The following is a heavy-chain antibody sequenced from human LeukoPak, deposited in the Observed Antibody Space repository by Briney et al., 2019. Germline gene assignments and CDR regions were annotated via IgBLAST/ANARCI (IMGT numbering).Heavy chain of an antibody. J-gene: IGHJ4*02. D-gene: IGHD1-1*01. CDR1: GFTFSSYA. CDR2: ISGSGGST. V-gene: IGHV3-23*01. CDR3: AKAPNWNDGPLYYFDY. Sequence: PGGSLRLSCAASGFTFSSYAMSWVRQAPGKGLEWVSAISGSGGSTYYADSVKGRFTISGDNSKNTLYLQMNSLRAEDTAVYYCAKAPNWNDGPLYYFDYWGQGTLVTVSS.